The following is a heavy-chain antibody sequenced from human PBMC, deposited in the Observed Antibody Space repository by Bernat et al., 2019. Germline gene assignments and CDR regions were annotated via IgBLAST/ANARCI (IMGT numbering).Heavy chain of an antibody. CDR2: IYYSGST. D-gene: IGHD1-26*01. CDR3: ARHFAAGAPYFDS. CDR1: GGSINSYY. Sequence: QVQLQESGPGLVKPSETLSLTCTVSGGSINSYYWSWLRQPPGKGLQWIGYIYYSGSTTYNPSLKSRVTISVDTSKYQFSLKLTSVTAADTAVYFCARHFAAGAPYFDSWGQGTLVTVSS. J-gene: IGHJ4*02. V-gene: IGHV4-59*08.